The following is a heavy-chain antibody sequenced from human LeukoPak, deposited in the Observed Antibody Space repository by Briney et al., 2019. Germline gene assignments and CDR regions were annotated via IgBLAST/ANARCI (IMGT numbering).Heavy chain of an antibody. CDR2: ISDSGGRT. D-gene: IGHD3-10*01. V-gene: IGHV3-23*01. CDR3: AKRGVVIRVIDS. J-gene: IGHJ4*02. Sequence: GGSLRLSCAVSGITLSNYGMSWVRQASGKGLEWVAGISDSGGRTNYADSVKGRFTISRDNPKNTLYLQMNSLRAEDTAVYFCAKRGVVIRVIDSWGQGALVTVSS. CDR1: GITLSNYG.